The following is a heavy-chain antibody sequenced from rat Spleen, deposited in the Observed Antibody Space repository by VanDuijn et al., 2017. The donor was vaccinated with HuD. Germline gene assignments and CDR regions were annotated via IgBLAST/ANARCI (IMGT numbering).Heavy chain of an antibody. V-gene: IGHV5-7*01. J-gene: IGHJ2*01. CDR1: GFTFSDYT. D-gene: IGHD3-1*01. CDR2: ISYDGSNT. CDR3: ARVPHYFDY. Sequence: EVQLVESGGGLVQPGRSLKLSCAVSGFTFSDYTMAWVRQTPKKGLEWVATISYDGSNTYYRDSVKGRFTISRENAYSTLYLQMNSLKSEDTATYYCARVPHYFDYWGQGVMVTVSS.